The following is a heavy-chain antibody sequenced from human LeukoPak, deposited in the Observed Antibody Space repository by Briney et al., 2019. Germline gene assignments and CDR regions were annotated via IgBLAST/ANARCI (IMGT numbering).Heavy chain of an antibody. CDR2: IYYTGT. CDR1: GGSVTDYY. Sequence: SETLSLTCTVSGGSVTDYYWSWIRQSPGKGLEWIGYIYYTGTSYNPSLKSRVTISVDTSKNQFSLKLSSVTAADTAVYYCARVYSSSPDYWGQGTLVTVSS. V-gene: IGHV4-59*02. CDR3: ARVYSSSPDY. J-gene: IGHJ4*02. D-gene: IGHD6-13*01.